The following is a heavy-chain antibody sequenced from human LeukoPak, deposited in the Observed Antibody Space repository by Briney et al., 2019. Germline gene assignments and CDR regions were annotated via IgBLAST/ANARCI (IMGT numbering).Heavy chain of an antibody. CDR3: ARQGAFDP. J-gene: IGHJ5*02. Sequence: KPSETLSLTCAVYGGSFSGYYWSWIRQPPGKGLEWIGEINHSGSTNYNPSLKSRVTISVDTSKNQFSLKLSSVTAADTAVYYCARQGAFDPWGQGTLVTVSS. D-gene: IGHD1-26*01. CDR1: GGSFSGYY. CDR2: INHSGST. V-gene: IGHV4-34*01.